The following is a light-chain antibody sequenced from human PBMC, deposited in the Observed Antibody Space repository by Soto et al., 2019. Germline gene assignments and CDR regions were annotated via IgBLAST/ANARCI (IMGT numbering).Light chain of an antibody. CDR1: SSNIGTNY. J-gene: IGLJ2*01. V-gene: IGLV1-47*02. Sequence: QAVVTQPPSASGTPGQRVTISCSGSSSNIGTNYVYWYQQLPGTAPKLLIYSNNQRPSGVPDRFSGSKSGTSASLAISGLRSEDEAEYYCAAWDDSLRGPVFGGGTKLTVL. CDR3: AAWDDSLRGPV. CDR2: SNN.